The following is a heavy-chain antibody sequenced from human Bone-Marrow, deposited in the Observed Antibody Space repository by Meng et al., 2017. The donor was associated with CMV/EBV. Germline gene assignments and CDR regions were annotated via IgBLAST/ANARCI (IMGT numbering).Heavy chain of an antibody. CDR3: ARGPHDYYDSSGYSY. J-gene: IGHJ4*02. CDR2: ITSDGSST. CDR1: GFTFSSYA. Sequence: GESLKISCAASGFTFSSYAIHWVRQAPGTGLVWVSRITSDGSSTSYADSVKGRFTISRDNAKNTLYLQMNRLRAEDTAVYYCARGPHDYYDSSGYSYWGQGTLVTVSS. D-gene: IGHD3-22*01. V-gene: IGHV3-74*01.